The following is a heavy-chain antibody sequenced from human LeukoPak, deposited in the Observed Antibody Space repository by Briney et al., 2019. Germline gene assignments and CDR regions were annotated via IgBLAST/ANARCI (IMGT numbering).Heavy chain of an antibody. V-gene: IGHV1-69*05. J-gene: IGHJ3*02. CDR1: GGTFSSYA. CDR2: IIPIFGTA. Sequence: GASVKVSCKASGGTFSSYAISGVRQAPGQGLEWMGGIIPIFGTANYAQKFQGRVTITTDESTSTAYMELSSLRSEDTPVYYCASRGYYYDSSGSSGAFDIWGQGTMVTVSS. D-gene: IGHD3-22*01. CDR3: ASRGYYYDSSGSSGAFDI.